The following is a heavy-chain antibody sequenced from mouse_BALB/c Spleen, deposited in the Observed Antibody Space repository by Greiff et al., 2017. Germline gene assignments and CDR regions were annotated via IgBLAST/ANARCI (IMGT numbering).Heavy chain of an antibody. CDR3: ARSTVVGNYFDY. D-gene: IGHD1-1*01. J-gene: IGHJ2*01. V-gene: IGHV5-4*02. Sequence: EVKLQESGGGLVKPGGSLKLSCAASGFTFSDYYMYWVRQTPEKRLEWVATISDGGSYTYYPDSVKGRFTISRDNAKNNLYLQMSSLKSEDTAMYYCARSTVVGNYFDYWGQGTTLTVSS. CDR2: ISDGGSYT. CDR1: GFTFSDYY.